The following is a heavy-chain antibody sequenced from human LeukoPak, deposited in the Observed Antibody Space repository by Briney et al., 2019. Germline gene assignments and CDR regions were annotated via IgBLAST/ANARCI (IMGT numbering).Heavy chain of an antibody. CDR1: GSTFTDYY. Sequence: ASVKVSCKASGSTFTDYYMHWVRQAPGQGLEWMGWINPNSGGTNFAQKFQGRVTMTRYTSISTAYMELNRLRSDDTAVYYSARAGLWNYSDSSGYHNGAFDIWGQGTMVTVSS. CDR2: INPNSGGT. CDR3: ARAGLWNYSDSSGYHNGAFDI. V-gene: IGHV1-2*02. D-gene: IGHD3-22*01. J-gene: IGHJ3*02.